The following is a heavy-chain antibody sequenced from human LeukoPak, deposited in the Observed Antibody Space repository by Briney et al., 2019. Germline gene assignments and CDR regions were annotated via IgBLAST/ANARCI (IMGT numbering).Heavy chain of an antibody. Sequence: GASVKVSCKASGGTFSSYAIGWVRQAPGQGLEWMGGIIPIFGTANYAQKFQGRVTITRDTSASTAYMELSSLRSEDTAVYYCARDYTDGYAFDIWGQGTMVTVSS. J-gene: IGHJ3*02. CDR1: GGTFSSYA. CDR3: ARDYTDGYAFDI. D-gene: IGHD5-24*01. V-gene: IGHV1-69*05. CDR2: IIPIFGTA.